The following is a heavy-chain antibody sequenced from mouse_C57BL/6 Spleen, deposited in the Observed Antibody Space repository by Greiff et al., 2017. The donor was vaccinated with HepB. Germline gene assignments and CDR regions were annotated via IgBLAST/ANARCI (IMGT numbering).Heavy chain of an antibody. CDR1: GYTFTSYW. V-gene: IGHV1-52*01. D-gene: IGHD2-2*01. J-gene: IGHJ4*01. Sequence: QVHVKQPGAELVRPGSSVKLSCKASGYTFTSYWMHWVKQRPIQGLEWIGNIDPSDSETHYNQKFKDKATLTVDKSSSTAYMQLSSLTSEDSAVYYCANGYYDAMDYWGQGTSVTVSS. CDR2: IDPSDSET. CDR3: ANGYYDAMDY.